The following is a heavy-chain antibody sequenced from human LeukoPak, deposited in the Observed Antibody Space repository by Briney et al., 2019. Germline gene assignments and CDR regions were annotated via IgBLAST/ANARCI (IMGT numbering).Heavy chain of an antibody. V-gene: IGHV3-49*03. CDR3: TRGRVIAAAGRY. D-gene: IGHD6-13*01. CDR2: IRSKAYGGTT. CDR1: GFPFSTYA. Sequence: PGGSLRLSCAASGFPFSTYAMNWIRQAPGKGLEWVGFIRSKAYGGTTEYAASVKGRFTISRDDSKSIAYLQMNSLKTEDTAVYYCTRGRVIAAAGRYWGQGTLVTVSS. J-gene: IGHJ4*02.